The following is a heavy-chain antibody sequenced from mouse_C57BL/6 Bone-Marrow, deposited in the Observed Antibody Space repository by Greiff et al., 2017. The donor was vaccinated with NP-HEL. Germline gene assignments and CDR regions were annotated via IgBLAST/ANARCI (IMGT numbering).Heavy chain of an antibody. CDR3: TINWYFDY. J-gene: IGHJ2*01. D-gene: IGHD4-1*01. CDR2: IYHRSGNT. V-gene: IGHV1-81*01. Sequence: VQLQQSGAELARPGASVKLSCKASGYTFTSYGISWVKQRTGQGLEWIGEIYHRSGNTYYNEKFKGKATLTADKSSSTAYMELRSLTSADSAVYFCTINWYFDYWGQGTTLTVSS. CDR1: GYTFTSYG.